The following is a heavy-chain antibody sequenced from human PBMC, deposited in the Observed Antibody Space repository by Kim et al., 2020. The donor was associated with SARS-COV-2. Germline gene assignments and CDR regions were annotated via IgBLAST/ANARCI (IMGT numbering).Heavy chain of an antibody. Sequence: SEKYYVDSVKGQFTMSGDIVKNSLYLEMNSLGVEDTGIYYCARVIGNWFESWGQGTLVTVSS. J-gene: IGHJ5*01. V-gene: IGHV3-7*04. CDR2: SEK. CDR3: ARVIGNWFES. D-gene: IGHD3-16*01.